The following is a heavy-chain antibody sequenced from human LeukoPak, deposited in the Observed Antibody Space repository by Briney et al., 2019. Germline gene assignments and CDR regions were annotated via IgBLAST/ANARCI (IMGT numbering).Heavy chain of an antibody. CDR3: SRETGNFHHID. J-gene: IGHJ4*02. D-gene: IGHD1-14*01. V-gene: IGHV3-49*02. CDR1: GYPFGKYN. Sequence: PGESLTLSCTVSGYPFGKYNQSWVRNPPGKGLECIAFIRRKYSGKTTEYAASVNGRFIISRDDYNSVAHDQMNMLQPDDTAVYYCSRETGNFHHIDWGQETLVTVSS. CDR2: IRRKYSGKTT.